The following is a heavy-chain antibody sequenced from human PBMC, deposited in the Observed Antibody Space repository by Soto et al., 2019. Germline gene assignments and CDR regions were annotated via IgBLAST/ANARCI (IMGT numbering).Heavy chain of an antibody. CDR3: ARGLHQPAL. V-gene: IGHV1-18*04. CDR2: ISGHNGNT. J-gene: IGHJ4*02. D-gene: IGHD4-4*01. Sequence: ASVKVSCKASGYSFTSYGISWVRQAPGQGPEWMGWISGHNGNTNHPQSLQGRVTMTTDTSRNTAYMELRSLRSDDTAVYFCARGLHQPALWGQGTLVTVSS. CDR1: GYSFTSYG.